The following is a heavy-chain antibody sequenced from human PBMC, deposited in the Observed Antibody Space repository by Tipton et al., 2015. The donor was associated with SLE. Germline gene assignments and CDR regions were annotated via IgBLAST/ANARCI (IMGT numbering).Heavy chain of an antibody. J-gene: IGHJ4*02. D-gene: IGHD6-19*01. V-gene: IGHV3-21*01. Sequence: SLRLSCAASGFTFSSYSMNWVRQAPGKGLEWVSSISSSSSYIYYADSVKGRFTISRDNAKNSLYLQMNGLRAEDTAVYYCARDLSGWYGLVYWSQGTLVTVSS. CDR1: GFTFSSYS. CDR2: ISSSSSYI. CDR3: ARDLSGWYGLVY.